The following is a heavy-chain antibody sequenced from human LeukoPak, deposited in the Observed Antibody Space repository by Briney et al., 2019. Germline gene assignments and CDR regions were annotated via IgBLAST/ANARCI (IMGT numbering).Heavy chain of an antibody. V-gene: IGHV4-34*01. J-gene: IGHJ5*02. CDR1: GGSFSGYY. Sequence: PSVTLSLTCAVYGGSFSGYYWSWIRQPPGKGLEWIGEINHSGSTNYNPSLKSRVTISVDTSKNQFSLKLSSVTAADTAVYYCASSLPKPWRSPSEVTNWFDPWGKGTLVTVSS. CDR3: ASSLPKPWRSPSEVTNWFDP. CDR2: INHSGST. D-gene: IGHD2-21*02.